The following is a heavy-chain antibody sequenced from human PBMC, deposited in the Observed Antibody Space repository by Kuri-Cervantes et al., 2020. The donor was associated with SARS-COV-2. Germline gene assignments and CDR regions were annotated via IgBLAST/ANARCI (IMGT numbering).Heavy chain of an antibody. CDR2: IRYDGSNK. D-gene: IGHD3-10*01. V-gene: IGHV3-30*02. Sequence: GESLKISCAASGFTFSSYWMHWVRRAPGKGLEWVAFIRYDGSNKYYADSVKGRLTISRDDSKNTLYLQMNSLRAEDAAVYYCAKDLYGSGPYYFDYWGQGTLVTVSS. J-gene: IGHJ4*02. CDR3: AKDLYGSGPYYFDY. CDR1: GFTFSSYW.